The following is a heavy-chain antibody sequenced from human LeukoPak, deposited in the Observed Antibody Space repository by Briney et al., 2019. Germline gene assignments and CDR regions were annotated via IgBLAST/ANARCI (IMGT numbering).Heavy chain of an antibody. D-gene: IGHD3-9*01. Sequence: GGSLRLSCAASGFTFSSYAMHWVRQAPGKGLEWVSAISGSGGSTYYADSVKGRFTISRDNSKNTLYLQMNSLRAEDTAVYYCAKDGYFDWLLETYNWFDPWGQGTLVTVSS. J-gene: IGHJ5*02. CDR1: GFTFSSYA. CDR2: ISGSGGST. CDR3: AKDGYFDWLLETYNWFDP. V-gene: IGHV3-23*01.